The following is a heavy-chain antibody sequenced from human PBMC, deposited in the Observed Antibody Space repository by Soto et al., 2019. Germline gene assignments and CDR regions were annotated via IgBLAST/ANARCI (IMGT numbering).Heavy chain of an antibody. V-gene: IGHV3-66*04. J-gene: IGHJ4*02. D-gene: IGHD3-10*01. CDR2: IYSGGST. CDR1: GFTVSNNY. Sequence: PGGSLRLSCAASGFTVSNNYMSWVRQAPGKGLEWVSVIYSGGSTYYADSVKGRFTISRDNSKNTLYLQMNSLRAEDTAVYYCARHLWFGELFIDYWGQGTLVTVSS. CDR3: ARHLWFGELFIDY.